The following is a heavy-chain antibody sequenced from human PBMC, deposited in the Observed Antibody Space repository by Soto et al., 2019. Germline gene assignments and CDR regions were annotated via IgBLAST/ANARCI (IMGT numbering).Heavy chain of an antibody. CDR1: GCTFSNYA. J-gene: IGHJ4*02. CDR3: ARPVKYYDVSSGCHPFVF. Sequence: ASVKVACKASGCTFSNYAINWVRQAPGQGLEWMGGIIPPLRTTNYAQKSQGRLTITADESTSTAYMELSSLTPEDTAVYFCARPVKYYDVSSGCHPFVFWGQGTQVTVSS. V-gene: IGHV1-69*13. CDR2: IIPPLRTT. D-gene: IGHD3-3*01.